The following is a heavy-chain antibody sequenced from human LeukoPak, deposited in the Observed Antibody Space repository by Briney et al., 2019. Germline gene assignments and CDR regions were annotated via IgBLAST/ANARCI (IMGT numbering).Heavy chain of an antibody. CDR3: ARGPPNYYGSGSSNS. J-gene: IGHJ5*02. V-gene: IGHV1-2*02. CDR1: GYTFTGYY. Sequence: ASVKVSCKASGYTFTGYYMHWVRQAPGQGLEWMGWINPNSGGTNYAQKFQGRVTMTRDTSISTAYMELSRLRSDDTAVYYCARGPPNYYGSGSSNSWGQGTLVTVSS. CDR2: INPNSGGT. D-gene: IGHD3-10*01.